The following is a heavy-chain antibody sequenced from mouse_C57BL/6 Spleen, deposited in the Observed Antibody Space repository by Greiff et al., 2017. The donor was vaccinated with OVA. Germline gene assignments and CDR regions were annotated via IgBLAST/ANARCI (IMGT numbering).Heavy chain of an antibody. CDR2: IHPNSGST. CDR3: ARRIYYGNYDYAMDY. D-gene: IGHD2-1*01. J-gene: IGHJ4*01. CDR1: GYTFTSYW. V-gene: IGHV1-64*01. Sequence: VQLQQPGAELVKPGASVKLSCKASGYTFTSYWMPWVKQRPGQGLEWVGMIHPNSGSTNYNEKFKSKATLTVDKSSSTAYMQLSSLTSEDSAVYYCARRIYYGNYDYAMDYWGQGTSVTVSS.